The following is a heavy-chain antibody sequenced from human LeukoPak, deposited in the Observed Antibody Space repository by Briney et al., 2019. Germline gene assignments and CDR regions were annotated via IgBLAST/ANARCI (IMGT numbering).Heavy chain of an antibody. J-gene: IGHJ3*02. CDR3: AREDSSSSFDI. CDR2: IIPIFGTA. CDR1: GGTFSSYA. D-gene: IGHD6-6*01. V-gene: IGHV1-69*05. Sequence: GASVKVSCKASGGTFSSYAISWVRQVPGQGLEWMGGIIPIFGTANYAQKFQGRVTITTDESTSTASMELSSLRSEDTAVYYCAREDSSSSFDIWGQGTMVTVSS.